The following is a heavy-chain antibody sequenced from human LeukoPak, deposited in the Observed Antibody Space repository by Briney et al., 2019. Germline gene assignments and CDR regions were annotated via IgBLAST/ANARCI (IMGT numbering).Heavy chain of an antibody. CDR3: VREGLYSGYEWY. Sequence: GGSLRLSCVASGFTFSSYWMSWVRQAPGKGLEWVANIKQDGSEKYYVDSVKGRFTISGDNAKNSLYLQMNSLRAEDTAVYYCVREGLYSGYEWYWGQGTLVTVSS. CDR1: GFTFSSYW. V-gene: IGHV3-7*01. CDR2: IKQDGSEK. D-gene: IGHD5-12*01. J-gene: IGHJ4*02.